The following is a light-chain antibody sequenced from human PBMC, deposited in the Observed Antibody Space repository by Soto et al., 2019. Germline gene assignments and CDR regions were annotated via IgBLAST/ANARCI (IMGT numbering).Light chain of an antibody. J-gene: IGKJ1*01. CDR3: QQYYNWPRT. CDR1: QSVSSSY. CDR2: DAS. Sequence: EIVLTQSPGTLSLSPGERATLSCRASQSVSSSYLVWHQQKPGQAPRLLIYDASNRATGIPARFSGSGSGTDFTLTISSLEPEDFAVYYCQQYYNWPRTFGQGTKVDIK. V-gene: IGKV3-20*01.